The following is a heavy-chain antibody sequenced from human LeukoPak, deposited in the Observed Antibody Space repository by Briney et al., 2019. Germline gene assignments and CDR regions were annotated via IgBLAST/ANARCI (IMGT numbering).Heavy chain of an antibody. J-gene: IGHJ5*02. CDR2: IYYSGST. CDR1: GGSISSSSYY. CDR3: ASTRESWFDP. V-gene: IGHV4-39*07. Sequence: SETLSLTCTVSGGSISSSSYYWGWIRQPPGKGLEWIGSIYYSGSTYYNPSLKSRVTMSVDTSKNQFSLKLSSVTAADTAVYYCASTRESWFDPWGQGTLVTVSS.